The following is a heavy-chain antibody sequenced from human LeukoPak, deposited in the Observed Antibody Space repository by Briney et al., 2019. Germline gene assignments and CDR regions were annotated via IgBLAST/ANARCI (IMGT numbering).Heavy chain of an antibody. CDR1: GFTFSSYA. D-gene: IGHD3-22*01. CDR2: ISGSGEGT. Sequence: GGSLRLSCAASGFTFSSYAMSWVRQAPGKGLEWVSAISGSGEGTWYSDSVKGRFTISRDNTKTTLYLQMNSLRAEDTAIYYCAKDRPNYYGSNGHYYRRNGDYWGQGTQVTVSS. CDR3: AKDRPNYYGSNGHYYRRNGDY. V-gene: IGHV3-23*01. J-gene: IGHJ4*02.